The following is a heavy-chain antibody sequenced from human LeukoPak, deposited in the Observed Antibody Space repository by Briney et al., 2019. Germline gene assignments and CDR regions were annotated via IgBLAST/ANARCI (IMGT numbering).Heavy chain of an antibody. D-gene: IGHD6-19*01. CDR3: AKADSSGFLFGYYYYYGMDV. Sequence: GGSLRLSCAASGFTFSSYAMSWVRQAPGKGLEWVSYISGSGGSTYYADSVEGRFAISRDNSKNSLYLQMNSLRAEDTAVYYCAKADSSGFLFGYYYYYGMDVWGQGTTVTVSS. CDR1: GFTFSSYA. J-gene: IGHJ6*02. CDR2: ISGSGGST. V-gene: IGHV3-23*01.